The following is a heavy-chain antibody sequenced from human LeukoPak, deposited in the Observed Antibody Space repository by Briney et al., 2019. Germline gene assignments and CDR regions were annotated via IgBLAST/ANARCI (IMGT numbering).Heavy chain of an antibody. CDR2: IYYSGST. V-gene: IGHV4-30-4*08. J-gene: IGHJ4*02. D-gene: IGHD3-3*01. Sequence: SETLSLTCTVSGGSISDGDYYWSWIRQPPGKGLEWIGYIYYSGSTYYNPSLKSRVTISVDTSKNQFSLKLSSVTAADTAVYYCARQGVDFWSGYAATYHFDYWGQGTLVTVSS. CDR1: GGSISDGDYY. CDR3: ARQGVDFWSGYAATYHFDY.